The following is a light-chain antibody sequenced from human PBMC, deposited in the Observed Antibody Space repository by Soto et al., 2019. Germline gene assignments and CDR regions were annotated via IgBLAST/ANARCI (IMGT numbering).Light chain of an antibody. J-gene: IGLJ2*01. CDR3: AAWDDSLNGHVV. CDR1: SSNIGTQS. V-gene: IGLV1-44*01. Sequence: QSVLSQPPSASGTPGQRLTISCSGSSSNIGTQSVNWYQHLPGTAPKLLVYSSNQRPSGVPDRFSGSKSGTSASLAISGLQSEDEADYYCAAWDDSLNGHVVFGGGTKLTVL. CDR2: SSN.